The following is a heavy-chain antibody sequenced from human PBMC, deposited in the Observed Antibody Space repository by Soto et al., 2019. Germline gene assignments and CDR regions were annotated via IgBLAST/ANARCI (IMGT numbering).Heavy chain of an antibody. D-gene: IGHD4-17*01. CDR2: INPNSGGT. CDR3: AISYGDYPYYYYGMDV. Sequence: ASVKVSCKASGYTFTGYYMHWVRQAPGQGLEWMGWINPNSGGTNYAQKFQGWVTMTRDTSISTAYMELSRLRSDDTAVYYCAISYGDYPYYYYGMDVWGQGTTVTV. V-gene: IGHV1-2*04. CDR1: GYTFTGYY. J-gene: IGHJ6*02.